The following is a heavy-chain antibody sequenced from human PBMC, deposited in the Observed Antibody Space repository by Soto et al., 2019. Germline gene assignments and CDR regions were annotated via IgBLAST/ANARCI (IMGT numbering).Heavy chain of an antibody. D-gene: IGHD3-3*01. V-gene: IGHV4-4*07. CDR1: GGSISSYY. Sequence: SETLSLTCTVSGGSISSYYWSWIRQPAGKGLEWIGRIYTSGSTNYNPSLKSRVTMSVDTSKNQFSLKLSSVTAADTAVYYCDTRARSTTIFGVVIIRSWYFDVSGRGTLVT. J-gene: IGHJ2*01. CDR3: DTRARSTTIFGVVIIRSWYFDV. CDR2: IYTSGST.